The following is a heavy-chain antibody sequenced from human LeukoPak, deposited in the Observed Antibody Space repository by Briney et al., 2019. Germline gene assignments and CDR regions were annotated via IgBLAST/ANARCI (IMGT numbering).Heavy chain of an antibody. D-gene: IGHD5-24*01. V-gene: IGHV3-48*04. CDR3: ARMRDGYMGRYYFDY. CDR2: ITSSGSNI. J-gene: IGHJ4*02. CDR1: GFTFSSYW. Sequence: GGSLRLSCAASGFTFSSYWMSWVRQAPGKGLEWVSYITSSGSNIYNADSVKGRFTTSRDNAKNSLYLQMNSLRAEDTAVYYCARMRDGYMGRYYFDYWGQGTLVTVSS.